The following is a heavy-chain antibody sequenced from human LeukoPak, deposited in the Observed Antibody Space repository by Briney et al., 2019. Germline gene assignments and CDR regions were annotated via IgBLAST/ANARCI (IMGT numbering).Heavy chain of an antibody. D-gene: IGHD3-10*01. CDR3: AKDQARYLTMVRGVIPDY. CDR1: GFTFSSYS. Sequence: GGSLRLSCAASGFTFSSYSMNWVRQAPGKGLEWVSYISSSSSTIYYADSVKGRFTISRDNSKNTLYLQMNSLRAEDTAVYYCAKDQARYLTMVRGVIPDYWGQGTLVTVSS. J-gene: IGHJ4*02. V-gene: IGHV3-48*01. CDR2: ISSSSSTI.